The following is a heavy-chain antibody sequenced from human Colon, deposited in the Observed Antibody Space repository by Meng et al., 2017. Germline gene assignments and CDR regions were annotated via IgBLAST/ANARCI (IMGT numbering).Heavy chain of an antibody. CDR2: FDPEDGET. D-gene: IGHD5-18*01. V-gene: IGHV1-24*01. CDR1: GYTLTELS. CDR3: AADTAMATNFDY. Sequence: ASVKVSCKVSGYTLTELSMHWVRQAPGKGLEWMGGFDPEDGETIYEQKFQGRVTMTEDTSTDTAYMELSSLRSEDTAVYYCAADTAMATNFDYWGQGTLVTVSS. J-gene: IGHJ4*02.